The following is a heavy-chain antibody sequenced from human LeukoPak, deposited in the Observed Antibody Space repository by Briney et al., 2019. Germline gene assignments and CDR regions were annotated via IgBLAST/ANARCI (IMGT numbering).Heavy chain of an antibody. Sequence: GGSLRLSCAASGFTFSSYAMSWVRQAPGKGLEWVSAISGSGGSTYYADSVKGRFTISRDNSKNTRYLQMNSLRAEDTAVYYCAKGGYYYDSSGYYDYWGQGTLVTVSS. CDR1: GFTFSSYA. V-gene: IGHV3-23*01. J-gene: IGHJ4*02. CDR2: ISGSGGST. CDR3: AKGGYYYDSSGYYDY. D-gene: IGHD3-22*01.